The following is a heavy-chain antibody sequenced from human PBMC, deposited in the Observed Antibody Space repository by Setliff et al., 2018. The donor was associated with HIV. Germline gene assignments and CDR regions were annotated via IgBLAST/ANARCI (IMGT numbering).Heavy chain of an antibody. D-gene: IGHD5-18*01. CDR2: INPNSGGT. Sequence: ASVKVSCKASGYTFTGYYMHWVRQAPGQGLEWMGWINPNSGGTNYAQKFQGRVTMTRDTSISTAYVELNGLRSDDTAVYYCARSDDLDAALVPWGQGSLVTVSS. CDR3: ARSDDLDAALVP. V-gene: IGHV1-2*02. CDR1: GYTFTGYY. J-gene: IGHJ4*02.